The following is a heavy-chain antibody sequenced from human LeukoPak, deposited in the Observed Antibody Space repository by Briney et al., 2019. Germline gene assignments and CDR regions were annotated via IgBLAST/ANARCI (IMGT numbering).Heavy chain of an antibody. J-gene: IGHJ4*02. CDR1: GYAFTSYY. CDR3: ARVSGSYRYYFDY. Sequence: GAPVKVSCKASGYAFTSYYMHWVRQAPGQGLEWMGIINPSGGSTSYAQKFRGRVTMTRDMSTSTVYMELSSLRSEDTAVYYCARVSGSYRYYFDYWGQGTLVTVSS. V-gene: IGHV1-46*01. CDR2: INPSGGST. D-gene: IGHD1-26*01.